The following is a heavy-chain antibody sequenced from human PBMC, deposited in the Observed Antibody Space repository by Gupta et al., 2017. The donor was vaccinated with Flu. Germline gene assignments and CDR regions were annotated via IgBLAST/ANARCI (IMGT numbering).Heavy chain of an antibody. J-gene: IGHJ4*02. V-gene: IGHV1-69*10. D-gene: IGHD3-10*01. CDR1: GGTFSSYY. Sequence: CKASGGTFSSYYVSWVRQAPRQRPAWMAEISPSRGKANYAQEFQGRVTINADSSMSTTYMELSSLRSEDSSVYYCTLTIGVIRFDFWGQGTLVTVSS. CDR2: ISPSRGKA. CDR3: TLTIGVIRFDF.